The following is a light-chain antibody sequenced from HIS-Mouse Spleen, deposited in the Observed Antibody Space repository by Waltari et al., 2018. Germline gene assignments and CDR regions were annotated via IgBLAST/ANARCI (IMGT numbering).Light chain of an antibody. CDR2: RNN. V-gene: IGLV1-47*01. Sequence: QSVLTQPPSASGTPGQRVTISCSGSSYNLGSNYVYWYQQLPGTAPKLLTYRNNQRPSGVPDRFSGSKSGTSASLAISGLRSEDEAEYYCAAWDDSLSGWVFGGGTKLTVL. CDR1: SYNLGSNY. J-gene: IGLJ3*02. CDR3: AAWDDSLSGWV.